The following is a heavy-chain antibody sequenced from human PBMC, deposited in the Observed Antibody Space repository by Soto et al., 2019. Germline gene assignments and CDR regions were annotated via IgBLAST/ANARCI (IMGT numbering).Heavy chain of an antibody. CDR1: GFTFSSYG. J-gene: IGHJ6*02. D-gene: IGHD6-13*01. V-gene: IGHV3-33*01. CDR2: IWYDGSNK. Sequence: QVQLVESGGGVVQPGRSLRLSCAASGFTFSSYGMHWVRQAPGKGLEWVAVIWYDGSNKYYADSVKGRFTISRDNSKNTLYLQMNSLRAEDTAVYYCARDRHSSSWYRGGDGMDVWGQGTTVTVSS. CDR3: ARDRHSSSWYRGGDGMDV.